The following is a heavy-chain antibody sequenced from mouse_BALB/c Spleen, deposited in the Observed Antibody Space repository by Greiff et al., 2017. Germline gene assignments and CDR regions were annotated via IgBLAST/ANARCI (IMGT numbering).Heavy chain of an antibody. J-gene: IGHJ3*01. V-gene: IGHV1-63*01. D-gene: IGHD2-3*01. CDR1: GYAFTNYW. CDR2: IYPGSGNT. CDR3: ARGDGYYPPWIAY. Sequence: QVQLQQSGAELVRPGTSVKISCKASGYAFTNYWLGWVKQRPGHGLEWIGDIYPGSGNTYYNEKFKGKATLTADKSSSTVYMQLSSLTSEDSAVYFCARGDGYYPPWIAYWGQGTLVTVSA.